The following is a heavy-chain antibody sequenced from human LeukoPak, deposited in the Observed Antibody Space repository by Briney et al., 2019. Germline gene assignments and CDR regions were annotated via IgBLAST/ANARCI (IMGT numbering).Heavy chain of an antibody. CDR2: IGTAGDT. Sequence: GGSLRLSCTASGFTFSSYDMHWVRQATGKGLEWVSVIGTAGDTYYSGSVKGRFTISRDNSKNTLYLVMNSLRVDDTAVYYCAKAVDLATISVDIWGQGTMVTVSS. V-gene: IGHV3-13*01. D-gene: IGHD5-24*01. CDR1: GFTFSSYD. J-gene: IGHJ3*02. CDR3: AKAVDLATISVDI.